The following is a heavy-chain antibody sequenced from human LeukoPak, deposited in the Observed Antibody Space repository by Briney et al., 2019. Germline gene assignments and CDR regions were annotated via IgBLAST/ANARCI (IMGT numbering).Heavy chain of an antibody. J-gene: IGHJ4*02. CDR1: GFTFSSYW. CDR3: ARFGYVAAVDV. D-gene: IGHD2-15*01. CDR2: INPAGSET. Sequence: QTGGSLRLSCAASGFTFSSYWMSWVRQAPGKGLEWVANINPAGSETYYVDPVKGRFSISRDNAKNLVYLQMNSLRAEDTAVYHCARFGYVAAVDVWGQGTPVTVSS. V-gene: IGHV3-7*01.